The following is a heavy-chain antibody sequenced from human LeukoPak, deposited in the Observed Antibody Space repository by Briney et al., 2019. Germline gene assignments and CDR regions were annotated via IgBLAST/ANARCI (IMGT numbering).Heavy chain of an antibody. J-gene: IGHJ4*02. CDR1: GYTFTSYD. D-gene: IGHD3-22*01. CDR3: ARGLVVEGYFDY. V-gene: IGHV1-8*01. Sequence: ASVKVSCKASGYTFTSYDINWVRQATGQGLEWMGWVNPNSGNTGYEQKFQGRVTMTRNTSISTAYMELSSLRSEDTAVYYCARGLVVEGYFDYWGQGTLVTVSS. CDR2: VNPNSGNT.